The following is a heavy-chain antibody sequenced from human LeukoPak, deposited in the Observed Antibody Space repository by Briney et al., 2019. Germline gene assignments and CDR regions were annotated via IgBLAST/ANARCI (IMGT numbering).Heavy chain of an antibody. CDR2: IKHDGSDK. J-gene: IGHJ4*02. CDR1: GFTFSSYW. Sequence: QPGGSLRLSCAASGFTFSSYWMSWVRQAPGKGLEWVANIKHDGSDKYYVDSVKGRFTISRDNAENSLYLQMNSLRAEDTATYYCARSQSLGYWGQGTLVTVSS. CDR3: ARSQSLGY. V-gene: IGHV3-7*04.